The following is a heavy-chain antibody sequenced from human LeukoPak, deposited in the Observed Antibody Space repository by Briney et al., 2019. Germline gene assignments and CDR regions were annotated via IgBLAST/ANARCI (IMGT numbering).Heavy chain of an antibody. D-gene: IGHD3-22*01. Sequence: KTSETLSLTCAVSGGSISSGGYSWSWIRQPPGKGLEWIGYIYHSGSTYYNPSLKSRVAISVDRSKNQFSLKLSSVTAADTAVYYCASSADSSGYYANFDYWGQGTLVTVSS. CDR2: IYHSGST. CDR1: GGSISSGGYS. J-gene: IGHJ4*02. V-gene: IGHV4-30-2*01. CDR3: ASSADSSGYYANFDY.